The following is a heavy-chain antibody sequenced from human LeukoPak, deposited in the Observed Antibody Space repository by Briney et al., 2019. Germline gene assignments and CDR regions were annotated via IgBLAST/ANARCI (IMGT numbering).Heavy chain of an antibody. CDR3: ARTYSSYMSNSEFDY. D-gene: IGHD1-1*01. V-gene: IGHV1-18*01. CDR2: ISTYSGDT. CDR1: GYTFTTYS. Sequence: ASVKVSCKTSGYTFTTYSISWVRQAPGKGLEWMGWISTYSGDTDYAQHLQGRITMSTDTSTNTAYMELRSLRSDDTAVYYCARTYSSYMSNSEFDYWGQGTLVTVSS. J-gene: IGHJ4*02.